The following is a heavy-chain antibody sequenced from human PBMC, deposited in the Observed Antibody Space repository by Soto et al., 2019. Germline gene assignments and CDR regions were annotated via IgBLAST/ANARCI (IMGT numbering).Heavy chain of an antibody. V-gene: IGHV1-3*01. CDR2: INAGNGNT. Sequence: ASVKVSCKASGYTFTSYAMHWVRQAPGQRLEWMGWINAGNGNTEYSQKFQGRVTITRDTSASTAYMELSSLRSEDTAVYYCARGSFGHLTGYPNWGQGTLVTVSS. CDR3: ARGSFGHLTGYPN. J-gene: IGHJ4*02. CDR1: GYTFTSYA. D-gene: IGHD3-9*01.